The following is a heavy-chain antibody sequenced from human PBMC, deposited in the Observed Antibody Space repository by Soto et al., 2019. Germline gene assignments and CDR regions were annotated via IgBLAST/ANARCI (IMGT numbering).Heavy chain of an antibody. Sequence: QLQLQESGTGVVKPSETLSLTCTVSGGSISSTSYYWGWIRQPPGKGLEWIGSIYYSGGTYFNSSRKSRAIKSVDPSKTPFSRKLSSVTAADTAVYFCARHVVRGVWGMDVWGLGTTVTVSS. CDR3: ARHVVRGVWGMDV. CDR2: IYYSGGT. CDR1: GGSISSTSYY. D-gene: IGHD3-10*01. J-gene: IGHJ6*02. V-gene: IGHV4-39*01.